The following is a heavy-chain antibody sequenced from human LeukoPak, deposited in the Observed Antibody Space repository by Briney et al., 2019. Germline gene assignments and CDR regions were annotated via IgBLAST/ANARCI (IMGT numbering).Heavy chain of an antibody. CDR3: ARETLAAGGFDY. D-gene: IGHD6-13*01. V-gene: IGHV4-30-2*01. Sequence: LRLSCAASGFTVSSNYMTWVRQAPGKGLEWIGYIYHSGSTYYNPSLKSRVTISVDRSKNQFSLKLSSVTAADTAVYYCARETLAAGGFDYWGQGTLVTVSS. J-gene: IGHJ4*02. CDR2: IYHSGST. CDR1: GFTVSSNY.